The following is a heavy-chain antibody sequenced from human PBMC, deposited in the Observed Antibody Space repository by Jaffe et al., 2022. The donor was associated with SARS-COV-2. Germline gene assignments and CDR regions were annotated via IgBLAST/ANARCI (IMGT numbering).Heavy chain of an antibody. CDR2: ISANGGDS. CDR3: VKDRDDFRLEEPCFDY. V-gene: IGHV3-64D*09. CDR1: GFNFNSFA. D-gene: IGHD1-1*01. J-gene: IGHJ4*02. Sequence: EVQLVESGGGLVQPGGSLRVSCAASGFNFNSFAMYWVRQAPGKGLDFVSGISANGGDSYYADSVRGRFTISRDTSKSMVFLQMSSLRVEDTAVYYCVKDRDDFRLEEPCFDYWGRGTLVTVSS.